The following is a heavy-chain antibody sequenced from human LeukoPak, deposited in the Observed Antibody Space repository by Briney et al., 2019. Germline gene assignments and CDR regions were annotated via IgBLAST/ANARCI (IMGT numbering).Heavy chain of an antibody. J-gene: IGHJ4*02. CDR3: VRGVRIAVAGTHYYFDY. Sequence: ASVKVSYKASGYTFTNYDINWVRQATGQGLEWMGWMNPNSGNTGYAQKFQGRVTMTKSTSITTAYMDLSSLRSEDTAVYYCVRGVRIAVAGTHYYFDYWGQGTLVTVSS. D-gene: IGHD6-19*01. CDR1: GYTFTNYD. CDR2: MNPNSGNT. V-gene: IGHV1-8*01.